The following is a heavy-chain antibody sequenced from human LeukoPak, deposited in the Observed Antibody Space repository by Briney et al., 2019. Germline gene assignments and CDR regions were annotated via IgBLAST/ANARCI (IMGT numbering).Heavy chain of an antibody. J-gene: IGHJ4*02. Sequence: PSETLSLTCTVSGGSISSSSYYWGWIRQPPGKGREWIGSIYYSGSTYYNPSLKSRVTISVDTSKNQFSLKLSSVTAADTAVYYCARDWIRHGGHFDYWGQETLVTVSS. V-gene: IGHV4-39*07. CDR2: IYYSGST. D-gene: IGHD2-2*03. CDR3: ARDWIRHGGHFDY. CDR1: GGSISSSSYY.